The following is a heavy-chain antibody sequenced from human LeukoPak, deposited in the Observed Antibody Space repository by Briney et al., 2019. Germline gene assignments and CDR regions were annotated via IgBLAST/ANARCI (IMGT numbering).Heavy chain of an antibody. D-gene: IGHD2-2*01. V-gene: IGHV4-39*01. CDR2: IYYSGST. J-gene: IGHJ3*02. Sequence: SETLSLTCTVSGGSISSSSYYWGWIRQPPGKGLEWIGSIYYSGSTYYNPSLKSRVTMSVDTSKNQFSLKLSSVTAADTAVYYCARLVVVPAAIIYAFEIWGQGTMVTVSS. CDR1: GGSISSSSYY. CDR3: ARLVVVPAAIIYAFEI.